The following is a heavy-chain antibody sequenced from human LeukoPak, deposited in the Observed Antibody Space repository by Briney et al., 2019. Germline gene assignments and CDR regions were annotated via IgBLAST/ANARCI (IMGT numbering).Heavy chain of an antibody. V-gene: IGHV1-69*13. D-gene: IGHD1-26*01. CDR2: IIPIFGTA. J-gene: IGHJ4*02. CDR3: ASHRIAGATIYYFDY. Sequence: ASVKVSCKASGGTFSSYAISWVRQAPGQGLEWMGGIIPIFGTANYAQKFQGRVTITADESTSTAYMELSSLRSEDTAVYYCASHRIAGATIYYFDYWGQGTLVTVSS. CDR1: GGTFSSYA.